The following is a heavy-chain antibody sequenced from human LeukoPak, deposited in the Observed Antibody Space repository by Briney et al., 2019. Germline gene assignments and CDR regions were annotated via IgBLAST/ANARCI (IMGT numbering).Heavy chain of an antibody. D-gene: IGHD2-2*03. CDR2: INPSGGST. V-gene: IGHV1-46*01. CDR3: ARDDGYCSSTSCYGGY. Sequence: ASVKVSCKASGGTFSSYAISWVRQAPGQGLEWMGIINPSGGSTSYAQKFQGRVTMTRDTSTSTVYMELSSLRSEDTAVYYCARDDGYCSSTSCYGGYWGQGTLVTVSS. CDR1: GGTFSSYA. J-gene: IGHJ4*02.